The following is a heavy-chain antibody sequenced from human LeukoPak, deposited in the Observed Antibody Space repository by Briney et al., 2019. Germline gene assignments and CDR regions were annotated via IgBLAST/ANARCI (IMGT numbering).Heavy chain of an antibody. D-gene: IGHD5/OR15-5a*01. CDR1: GGSFSDYY. CDR2: INHSGTT. CDR3: ARGPVDIVSTVTGIDY. V-gene: IGHV4-34*01. J-gene: IGHJ4*02. Sequence: PSETLSLTCVVSGGSFSDYYWSWIRQPPGKGLEWIGEINHSGTTNYNPSLESRVSISVDTSRNQFSLRLTSVTAADTAVYYCARGPVDIVSTVTGIDYWGQGALVTVSS.